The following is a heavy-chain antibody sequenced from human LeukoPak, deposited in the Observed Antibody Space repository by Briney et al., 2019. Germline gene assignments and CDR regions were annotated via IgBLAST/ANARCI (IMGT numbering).Heavy chain of an antibody. Sequence: GGSLRLSFAASGFTFSNYEMNWVPQAPGKGLGGVSYISSSGTTIYYADSVKGRFTISRDNAKNSLSLQMNSLKVEDTAVYYCARDHNGPYTFDYWGQGTLVTVSS. J-gene: IGHJ4*02. CDR2: ISSSGTTI. CDR3: ARDHNGPYTFDY. CDR1: GFTFSNYE. D-gene: IGHD2-2*02. V-gene: IGHV3-48*03.